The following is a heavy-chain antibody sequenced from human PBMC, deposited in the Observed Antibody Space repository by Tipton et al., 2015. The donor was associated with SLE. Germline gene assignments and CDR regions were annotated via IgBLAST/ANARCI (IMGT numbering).Heavy chain of an antibody. Sequence: QLVQSGAEVKKPGASVKVSCKASGYTFASYGINWVRQAPGQGLEWMGWISGYNGETIYAQKSQGRVIMTIDTSTSTVYMELRSLRSDDTAVYYCAKEGPAILGLFHWGQGTQITVSS. J-gene: IGHJ4*02. CDR2: ISGYNGET. D-gene: IGHD3-3*01. CDR3: AKEGPAILGLFH. V-gene: IGHV1-18*01. CDR1: GYTFASYG.